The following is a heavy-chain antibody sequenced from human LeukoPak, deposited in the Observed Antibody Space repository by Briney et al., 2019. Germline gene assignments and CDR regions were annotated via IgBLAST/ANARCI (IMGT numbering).Heavy chain of an antibody. V-gene: IGHV3-23*01. CDR1: GFTFSSQS. Sequence: GGSLRLSCAASGFTFSSQSMNWVRQAPGKGLEWVSAISGSGGSTYYADSVKGRFTISRDNSKNTLYLQMNSLRAEDTAVYYCAKDGTYYYDSSGYYVIWGQGTLVTVSS. CDR2: ISGSGGST. J-gene: IGHJ4*02. CDR3: AKDGTYYYDSSGYYVI. D-gene: IGHD3-22*01.